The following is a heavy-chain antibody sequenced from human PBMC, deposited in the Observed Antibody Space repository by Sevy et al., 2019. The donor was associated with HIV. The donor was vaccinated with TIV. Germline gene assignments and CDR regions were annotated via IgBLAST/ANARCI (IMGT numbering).Heavy chain of an antibody. D-gene: IGHD2-15*01. CDR2: IGNT. Sequence: SETLSLTCTVSGGSIGTYYWSWIRQSPGKGLEWIGYIGNTNYNPSLKSRVTISVEKSKNQFSLKLNSVTAADTAVYYCARRLYVSSSWPFDYWGHGILVTVSS. V-gene: IGHV4-59*01. CDR1: GGSIGTYY. CDR3: ARRLYVSSSWPFDY. J-gene: IGHJ4*01.